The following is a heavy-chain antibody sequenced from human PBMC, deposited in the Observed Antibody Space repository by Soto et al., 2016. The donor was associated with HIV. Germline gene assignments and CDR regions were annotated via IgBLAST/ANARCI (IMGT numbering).Heavy chain of an antibody. Sequence: EVQLVESGGGLVQPGGSLKLSCAVSGFTFSNSAIHWVRQASGKGLEWVGRIRSKANSYATAYGASVKGRFTISRDDSENTAFLQMNSLKTEDTAVYYCTSQDYDYRLGELFAGYGTSWGQGTTVIVSS. J-gene: IGHJ6*02. CDR3: TSQDYDYRLGELFAGYGTS. D-gene: IGHD3-16*01. CDR1: GFTFSNSA. CDR2: IRSKANSYAT. V-gene: IGHV3-73*01.